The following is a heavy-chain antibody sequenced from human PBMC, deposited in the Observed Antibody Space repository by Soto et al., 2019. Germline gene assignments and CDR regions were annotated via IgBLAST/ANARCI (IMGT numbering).Heavy chain of an antibody. CDR3: ARSSTSANYFDY. V-gene: IGHV4-31*03. D-gene: IGHD2-2*01. Sequence: QVQLQESGPGLVKPSQTLSLTCTVSGGSISSGGYYWSWIRQHPGKGLEWIGYIYYSGSTYYNPSLMSRVTISVDTSKTQFSLKLSSVTAAVTAVYYCARSSTSANYFDYWGQGTLVTVSS. J-gene: IGHJ4*02. CDR1: GGSISSGGYY. CDR2: IYYSGST.